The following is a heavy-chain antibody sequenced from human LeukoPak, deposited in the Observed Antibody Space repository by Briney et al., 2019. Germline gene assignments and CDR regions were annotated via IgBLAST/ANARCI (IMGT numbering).Heavy chain of an antibody. Sequence: SENLSLTSAVYGVSFSGYYWSWIRHPPGIGLEGTGEINHSRSTNYNPSLKSRVTISVDTSKNQFFLKLSSVTAADTAVYYCARSIVVVTAIQPFDYWRQGTLVTVSS. CDR1: GVSFSGYY. CDR3: ARSIVVVTAIQPFDY. D-gene: IGHD2-21*02. V-gene: IGHV4-34*01. J-gene: IGHJ4*02. CDR2: INHSRST.